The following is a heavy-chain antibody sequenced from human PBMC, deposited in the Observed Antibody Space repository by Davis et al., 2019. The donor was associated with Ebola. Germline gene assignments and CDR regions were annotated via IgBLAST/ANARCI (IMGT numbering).Heavy chain of an antibody. CDR1: GGSLSSSSYY. V-gene: IGHV4-39*01. Sequence: MPSETLSLTCTVSGGSLSSSSYYLGWIRQPPGKGLEWIGSIYYSGSTYYNPYLKSRVTISVDTSKNQFSLKLNSVTAADTAVYYCSNEDYWGQGTLVTVSS. CDR3: SNEDY. CDR2: IYYSGST. J-gene: IGHJ4*02. D-gene: IGHD4-11*01.